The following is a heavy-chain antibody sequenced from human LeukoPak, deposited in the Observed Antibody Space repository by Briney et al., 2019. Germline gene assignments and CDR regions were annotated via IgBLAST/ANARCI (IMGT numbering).Heavy chain of an antibody. CDR2: TSVIGVIR. CDR3: AKDYVYYDGSDYFSDAFDI. V-gene: IGHV3-23*01. Sequence: QPGGCLRVSSAASGFAFSAYAMSWGCRVPGKGLEWVSSTSVIGVIRYYADSVKGRLTSSRDNSKNTLDVQMNSLRAEDTAVYYGAKDYVYYDGSDYFSDAFDIWGQGTMVTVSS. D-gene: IGHD3-22*01. CDR1: GFAFSAYA. J-gene: IGHJ3*02.